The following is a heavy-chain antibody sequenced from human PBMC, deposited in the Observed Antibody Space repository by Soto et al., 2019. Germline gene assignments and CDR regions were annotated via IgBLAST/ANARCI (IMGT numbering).Heavy chain of an antibody. J-gene: IGHJ3*02. Sequence: QVLLVQSGAEVRKPGASVKVSCKTSGYTFTSYIIHWVRQAPGQGLEWVGLINPIGGSTNYAQKSQGRGTVTRDTSTSTVSMDLRSLSSEDTAVSYCGRVRTRDYCSCYSPLAIGGQGTMVTVSS. CDR3: GRVRTRDYCSCYSPLAI. CDR2: INPIGGST. D-gene: IGHD3-3*01. V-gene: IGHV1-46*01. CDR1: GYTFTSYI.